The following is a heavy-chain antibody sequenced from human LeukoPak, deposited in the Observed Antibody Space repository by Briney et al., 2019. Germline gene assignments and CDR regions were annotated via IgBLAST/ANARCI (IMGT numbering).Heavy chain of an antibody. CDR3: ARGVQPGSNDDY. Sequence: PSETLSLTCTVSGGSISSSSYYWGWIRQPPGKGLEWIGSIYYSGSTYYNPSLKSRVTISVDTSKNQFSLKLSSVTAADTAVYYCARGVQPGSNDDYWGQGTLVTVSS. V-gene: IGHV4-39*07. CDR1: GGSISSSSYY. D-gene: IGHD1-1*01. CDR2: IYYSGST. J-gene: IGHJ4*02.